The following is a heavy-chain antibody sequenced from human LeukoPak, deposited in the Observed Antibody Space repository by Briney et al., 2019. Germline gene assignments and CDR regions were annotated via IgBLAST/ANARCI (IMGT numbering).Heavy chain of an antibody. CDR3: ARSCRILDIVATIRARLGGNGFDI. D-gene: IGHD5-12*01. Sequence: PSESLSLTCTVSGGSISSYYWGWIRQPPGKGLEWIGSIYHSGSTYYNPSLKSRVTIAVETSKNQFSLKLSSVTDADKAVYYCARSCRILDIVATIRARLGGNGFDIWGQGTMVTVSS. CDR1: GGSISSYY. V-gene: IGHV4-39*07. CDR2: IYHSGST. J-gene: IGHJ3*02.